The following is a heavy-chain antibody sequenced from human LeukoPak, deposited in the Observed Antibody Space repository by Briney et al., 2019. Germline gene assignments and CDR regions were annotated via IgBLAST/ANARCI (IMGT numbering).Heavy chain of an antibody. CDR3: AKDIAAAGTGVFDY. CDR1: GFTFDDYA. J-gene: IGHJ4*02. CDR2: ISWNSGSI. V-gene: IGHV3-9*01. Sequence: PGRSLRLSCAASGFTFDDYAMHWVRQAPGKGLEWVSGISWNSGSIGYADSVKGRFTISRDNAENSLYLQMNSLRAEDTALYYCAKDIAAAGTGVFDYWGQGTLVTVSS. D-gene: IGHD6-13*01.